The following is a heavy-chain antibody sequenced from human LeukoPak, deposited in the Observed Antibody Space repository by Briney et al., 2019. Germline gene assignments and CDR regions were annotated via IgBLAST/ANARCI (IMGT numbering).Heavy chain of an antibody. D-gene: IGHD5-18*01. CDR1: GFTFDDYA. CDR3: AKDVDTAMVTGGMDV. J-gene: IGHJ6*02. V-gene: IGHV3-9*01. Sequence: GRSLRLSCAASGFTFDDYAMHWVRQAPGKGLEWVSGISWNSGSIGCADSVKGRFTISRDNAKNSLYLQMNSLRAEDTALYYCAKDVDTAMVTGGMDVWGQGTTVTVSS. CDR2: ISWNSGSI.